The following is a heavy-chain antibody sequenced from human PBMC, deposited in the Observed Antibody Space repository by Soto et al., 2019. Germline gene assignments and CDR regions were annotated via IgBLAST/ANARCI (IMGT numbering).Heavy chain of an antibody. Sequence: ASVKVSCKASGYTFTSYAMHWVRQAPGQRLEWMGWINAGNGNSSLKSRLTITKDTSKDQVVLTMTNMDPLDTATYSCAHSQRGPRDFWGQGILVTV. D-gene: IGHD5-18*01. CDR1: GYTFTSYA. J-gene: IGHJ4*02. V-gene: IGHV1-3*01. CDR2: INAGNGNS. CDR3: AHSQRGPRDF.